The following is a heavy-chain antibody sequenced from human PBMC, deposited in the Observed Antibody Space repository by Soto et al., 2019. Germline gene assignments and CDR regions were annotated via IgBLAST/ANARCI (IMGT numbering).Heavy chain of an antibody. Sequence: QVQLQESGPGLVRPSGTLSFTCAVSGGSISSDNWWGWVRQPPGKGLEWIGEIYHTGITNYNPSLQSRVIMSVDKSKNQFSLRLTSVTAADTAVFYCARFGSPSLLLGELAPYYFDYWGQGILVTVSS. V-gene: IGHV4-4*02. J-gene: IGHJ4*02. CDR1: GGSISSDNW. D-gene: IGHD3-16*01. CDR3: ARFGSPSLLLGELAPYYFDY. CDR2: IYHTGIT.